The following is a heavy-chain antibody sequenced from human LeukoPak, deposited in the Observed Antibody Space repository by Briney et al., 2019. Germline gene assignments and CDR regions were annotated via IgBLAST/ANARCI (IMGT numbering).Heavy chain of an antibody. CDR3: ARDPYYYDSSGYYSGYFDY. CDR1: GGTFSSYA. V-gene: IGHV1-69*13. J-gene: IGHJ4*02. CDR2: IIPIFGTA. Sequence: ASVKVSCKASGGTFSSYAISWVRQAPGQGLEWMGGIIPIFGTANYAQKFQGRVTITADESTSTAYMELSSLRSEDTAVYYCARDPYYYDSSGYYSGYFDYWGQGTLVTVSS. D-gene: IGHD3-22*01.